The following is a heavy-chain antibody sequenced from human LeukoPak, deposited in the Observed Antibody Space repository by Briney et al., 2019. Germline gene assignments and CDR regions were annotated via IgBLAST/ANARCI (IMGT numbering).Heavy chain of an antibody. CDR2: ISNSGDAT. CDR3: AKAPPYTKYFDY. CDR1: GFIFSNYA. Sequence: GGSLRLSCAGSGFIFSNYAMSWVRQAPGQGLGWVSTISNSGDATFYADAVKGRFTISRGNSKNTLYLQMYSLRAEDTAIYYCAKAPPYTKYFDYWGQGTLLTVSS. J-gene: IGHJ4*02. D-gene: IGHD1-1*01. V-gene: IGHV3-23*01.